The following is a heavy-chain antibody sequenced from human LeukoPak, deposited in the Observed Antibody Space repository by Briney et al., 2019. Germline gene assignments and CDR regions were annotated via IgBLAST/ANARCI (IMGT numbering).Heavy chain of an antibody. CDR2: FDPEDGAR. Sequence: ASVKVSCKVSGDTVAGFSIHWVRQAPGHGLEWMGGFDPEDGARIFAQKFQGRVTMTEDTSTDTAYMDLSSLRSEDTAVYYCATGYTYDYSLYWGQGTLVTVSS. CDR1: GDTVAGFS. V-gene: IGHV1-24*01. D-gene: IGHD5-18*01. J-gene: IGHJ4*02. CDR3: ATGYTYDYSLY.